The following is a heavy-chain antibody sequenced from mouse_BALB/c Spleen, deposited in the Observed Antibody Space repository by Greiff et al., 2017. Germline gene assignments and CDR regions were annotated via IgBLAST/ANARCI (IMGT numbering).Heavy chain of an antibody. CDR3: ANYGNYGIAY. Sequence: EVQGVESGGGLVKPGGSLKLSCAASGFTFSSYAMSWVRQSPEKRLEWVAEISSGGSYTYYPDTVTGRFTISRDNAKNTLYLEMSSLRSEDTAMYYCANYGNYGIAYWGQGTLVTVSA. D-gene: IGHD2-1*01. J-gene: IGHJ3*01. V-gene: IGHV5-9-4*01. CDR1: GFTFSSYA. CDR2: ISSGGSYT.